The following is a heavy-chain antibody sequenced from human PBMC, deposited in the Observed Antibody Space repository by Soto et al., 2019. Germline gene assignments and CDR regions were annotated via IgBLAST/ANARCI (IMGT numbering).Heavy chain of an antibody. V-gene: IGHV3-21*01. Sequence: EVQLVESGGGLVKPGGSLRLSCAASGFTFSSYSMNWVRQAPGKGLEWVSSISSSSRYIYYADSVKGRFTISRDNAKDSLYLQMNSLSAEDSAVYYWASPGRHYYYCDYMDVWGKGTTVTVSS. D-gene: IGHD1-26*01. CDR2: ISSSSRYI. CDR1: GFTFSSYS. CDR3: ASPGRHYYYCDYMDV. J-gene: IGHJ6*03.